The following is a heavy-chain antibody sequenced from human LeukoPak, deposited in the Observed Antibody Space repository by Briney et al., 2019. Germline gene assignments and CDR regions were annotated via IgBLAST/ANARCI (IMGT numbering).Heavy chain of an antibody. Sequence: PSETLSLTCDVSGGSIWSTTEWWNWVRQPPGKGLGWIGEKIHSGSNNYNRSLKSRATISIYKSKNQFSLKVTSVTDADTAVYYCARDLAQVERPSPDGIDVWGKGTTVTVSS. CDR1: GGSIWSTTEW. CDR2: KIHSGSN. CDR3: ARDLAQVERPSPDGIDV. V-gene: IGHV4-4*02. J-gene: IGHJ6*04. D-gene: IGHD1-26*01.